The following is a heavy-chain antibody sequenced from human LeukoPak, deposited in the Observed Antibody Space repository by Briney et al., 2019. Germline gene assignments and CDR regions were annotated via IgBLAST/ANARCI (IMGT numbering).Heavy chain of an antibody. CDR3: AGRPRYYYDSSGYYRDY. Sequence: GGSLRLSCAASGFTFSSYSMNWVRQAPGKGLEWVSYISSSSSTIYYADSVKGRFTISRDNSKNTLYLQMNSLRAEDTAVYYCAGRPRYYYDSSGYYRDYWGQGTLVTVSS. J-gene: IGHJ4*02. CDR2: ISSSSSTI. D-gene: IGHD3-22*01. V-gene: IGHV3-48*01. CDR1: GFTFSSYS.